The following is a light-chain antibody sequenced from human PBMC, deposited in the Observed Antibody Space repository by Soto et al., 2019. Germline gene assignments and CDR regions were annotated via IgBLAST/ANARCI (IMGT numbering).Light chain of an antibody. V-gene: IGKV3-15*01. CDR1: QGVTTN. CDR2: DVS. Sequence: EIVMTQSPATLSVSPGERATLSCRAGQGVTTNFAWYQQKSGQSPRLLIYDVSIRATGVPARFSGTGSETDFTLTISGLQSEDSAVYYCQQRNSWPPTFTFGQGTRLEIK. J-gene: IGKJ5*01. CDR3: QQRNSWPPTFT.